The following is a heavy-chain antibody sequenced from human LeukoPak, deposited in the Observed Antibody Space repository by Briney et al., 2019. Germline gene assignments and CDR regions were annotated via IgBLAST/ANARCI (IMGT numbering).Heavy chain of an antibody. D-gene: IGHD4-23*01. CDR3: ARDRYGGRSYYFDY. CDR2: IYSGGST. Sequence: GGSLRLSCAASGFTFSSNYMRWVRQAPGKGLEWVSVIYSGGSTYYADSVKGRFTISRDNSKNTLYLQMNSLRAEDTAVYYCARDRYGGRSYYFDYWGQGTLVTVSS. J-gene: IGHJ4*02. CDR1: GFTFSSNY. V-gene: IGHV3-53*01.